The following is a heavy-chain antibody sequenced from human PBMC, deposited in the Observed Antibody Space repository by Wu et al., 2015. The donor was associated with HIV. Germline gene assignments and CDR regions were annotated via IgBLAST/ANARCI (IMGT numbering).Heavy chain of an antibody. CDR1: GYTLSKLS. V-gene: IGHV1-24*01. CDR2: SDPEDGET. J-gene: IGHJ4*02. Sequence: HDQLVQSGAEVKKPGASVKVSCKVSGYTLSKLSVHWVRQAPGKGLEWMGGSDPEDGETVYAQKFQGRVTLTEDTSTDTAYMELTRLRSEDTAVYFCTTGVEPLEPYFDYVGSGTSRSPSPQ. D-gene: IGHD1-26*01. CDR3: TTGVEPLEPYFDY.